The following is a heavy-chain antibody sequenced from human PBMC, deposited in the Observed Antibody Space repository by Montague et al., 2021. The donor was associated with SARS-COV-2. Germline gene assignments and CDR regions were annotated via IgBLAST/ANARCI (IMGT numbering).Heavy chain of an antibody. CDR2: IYYSGST. CDR1: GGSISRYY. CDR3: ARSRENYNILTGYPCYFDY. Sequence: SETRSLTYTVSGGSISRYYWNWIRQPPGKGLEWIAYIYYSGSTNYNPSLKSRVTISVDTSKNQFSLKLSSVTAADTAVYYCARSRENYNILTGYPCYFDYWGQGTLVTVSS. D-gene: IGHD3-9*01. V-gene: IGHV4-59*01. J-gene: IGHJ4*02.